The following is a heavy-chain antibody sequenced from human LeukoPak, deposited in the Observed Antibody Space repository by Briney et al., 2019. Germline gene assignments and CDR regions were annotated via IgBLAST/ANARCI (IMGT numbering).Heavy chain of an antibody. CDR3: ARGNNY. CDR2: IYNSGAT. V-gene: IGHV3-53*01. Sequence: GESLRLSCAASGFIVSSDYMNWLRQAPGKGLEWVSVIYNSGATYYADSVKGRFTISRDNSKNTLYLQMNSLRVEDTAVYYCARGNNYWGQGTLVTVSS. CDR1: GFIVSSDY. J-gene: IGHJ4*02. D-gene: IGHD1/OR15-1a*01.